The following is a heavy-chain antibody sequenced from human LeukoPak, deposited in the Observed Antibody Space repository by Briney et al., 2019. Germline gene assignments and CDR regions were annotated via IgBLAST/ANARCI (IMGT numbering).Heavy chain of an antibody. Sequence: SQTLSLTCTVSGGSISSGDYYWSWIRQPPGKGLEWIGYIYYSGSTYYNPSLKSRVTISVDTSKKQFSLKLSSVTAADTAVYYCARAPYGSGSFDWYFDLWGRGTLVTVSS. D-gene: IGHD3-10*01. CDR3: ARAPYGSGSFDWYFDL. CDR2: IYYSGST. CDR1: GGSISSGDYY. J-gene: IGHJ2*01. V-gene: IGHV4-30-4*01.